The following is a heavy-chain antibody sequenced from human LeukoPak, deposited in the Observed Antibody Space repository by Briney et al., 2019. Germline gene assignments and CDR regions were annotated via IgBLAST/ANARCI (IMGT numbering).Heavy chain of an antibody. CDR2: MNPNSGGT. CDR3: ARDGAFDM. CDR1: GYTFTDYY. J-gene: IGHJ3*02. Sequence: ASVKVSCKASGYTFTDYYMHWLRQAPGQGLEWMGWMNPNSGGTNYAQKFQGRVTMTRDTSISTAYMELSGLTSDDTAVYYCARDGAFDMWGQGTMVTVSS. V-gene: IGHV1-2*02.